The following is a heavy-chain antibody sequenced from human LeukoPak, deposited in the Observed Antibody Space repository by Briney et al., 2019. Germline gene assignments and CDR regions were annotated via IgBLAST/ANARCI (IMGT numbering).Heavy chain of an antibody. D-gene: IGHD6-13*01. CDR2: ISWNSGSI. V-gene: IGHV3-9*01. J-gene: IGHJ5*02. CDR3: AKGGSAAGSYNWFDP. CDR1: GFTFSSSA. Sequence: GGSLRLSCAASGFTFSSSAMSWVRQAPGKGLEWVSGISWNSGSIGYADSVKGRFTISRDNAKNSLYLQMNSLRAEDTALYYCAKGGSAAGSYNWFDPWGQGTLVTVSS.